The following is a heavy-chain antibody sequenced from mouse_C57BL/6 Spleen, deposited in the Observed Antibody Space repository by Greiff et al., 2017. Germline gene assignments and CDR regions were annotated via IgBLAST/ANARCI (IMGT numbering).Heavy chain of an antibody. CDR3: VRLGITTEFAY. V-gene: IGHV10-1*01. Sequence: EVMLVESGGGLVQPKGSLKLSCAASGFSFNTYAMNWVRQAPGKGLEWVARIRSKSNNYATYYADSVKDRFTISRDDSESMLYLQMNNLKTEDTAMYYCVRLGITTEFAYWGQGTLVTVSA. CDR2: IRSKSNNYAT. J-gene: IGHJ3*01. CDR1: GFSFNTYA. D-gene: IGHD1-1*01.